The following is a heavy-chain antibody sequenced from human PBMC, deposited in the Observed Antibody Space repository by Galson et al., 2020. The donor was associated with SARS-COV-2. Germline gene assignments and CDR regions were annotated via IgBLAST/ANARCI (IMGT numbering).Heavy chain of an antibody. Sequence: SETLSLTCTVSGGSIRSSNYYWGWIRQPPGKCLEWIGSVLNSGTTHYSPSLQSRVTISVDTSKNQFSLNLNSVTAADTAMYYCARGATSSGWDSWFDPWGQGTLDTVSS. D-gene: IGHD6-19*01. J-gene: IGHJ5*02. V-gene: IGHV4-39*07. CDR1: GGSIRSSNYY. CDR3: ARGATSSGWDSWFDP. CDR2: VLNSGTT.